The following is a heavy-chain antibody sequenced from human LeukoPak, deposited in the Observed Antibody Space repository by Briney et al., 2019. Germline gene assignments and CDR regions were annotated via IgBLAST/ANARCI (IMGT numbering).Heavy chain of an antibody. CDR3: ARGRRYYYYMDV. J-gene: IGHJ6*03. V-gene: IGHV4-34*01. CDR2: INHSGST. CDR1: GGSFSGYY. Sequence: SETLSLTCAVYGGSFSGYYWSWIRQPPGKGLEWIGEINHSGSTDYNPSLKSRVTISVDTSKSQFSLKLSSVTAADTAVYYCARGRRYYYYMDVWGKGTTVTVSS. D-gene: IGHD4-17*01.